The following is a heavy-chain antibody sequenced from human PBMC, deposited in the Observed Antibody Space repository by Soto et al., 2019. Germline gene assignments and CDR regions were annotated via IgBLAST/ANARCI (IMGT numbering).Heavy chain of an antibody. CDR1: GGSISSGGYY. CDR2: IYYSGST. D-gene: IGHD3-10*01. J-gene: IGHJ4*02. V-gene: IGHV4-31*03. CDR3: ARQWFGELLIYFDY. Sequence: SETLSLTCTVSGGSISSGGYYWSWIRQHPGKGLEWIGYIYYSGSTYYNPSLKSRVTISVDTSKNQFSLKLSSVTAADTAVYYCARQWFGELLIYFDYWGQGTLVTVSS.